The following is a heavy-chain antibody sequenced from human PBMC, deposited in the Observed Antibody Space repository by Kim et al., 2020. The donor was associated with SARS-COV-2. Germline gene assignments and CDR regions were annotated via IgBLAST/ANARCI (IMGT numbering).Heavy chain of an antibody. CDR3: ARPRSSGYDWRDAFDI. CDR1: GFTFSSYA. CDR2: ISYDGSNK. Sequence: GGSLRLSCTASGFTFSSYAMHWVRQAPGKGLEWVAVISYDGSNKYYADSVKGRFTISRDNSKNTLYLQMNSLRAEDTAVYYCARPRSSGYDWRDAFDIWG. D-gene: IGHD5-12*01. V-gene: IGHV3-30*04. J-gene: IGHJ3*02.